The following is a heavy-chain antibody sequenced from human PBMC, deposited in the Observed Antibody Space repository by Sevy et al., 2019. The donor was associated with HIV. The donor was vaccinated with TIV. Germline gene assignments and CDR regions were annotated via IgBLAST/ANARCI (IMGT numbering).Heavy chain of an antibody. V-gene: IGHV4-31*03. CDR3: ARDHRARYYYGSGSMGAFDI. J-gene: IGHJ3*02. CDR1: GGSISSGGYY. D-gene: IGHD3-10*01. CDR2: IYYSGST. Sequence: SETLSLTCTVSGGSISSGGYYWSWIRQHPGKGLEWIGYIYYSGSTYYNPSLKSRVTISVDTSKNQFSLKLSSVTAADTAEYYCARDHRARYYYGSGSMGAFDIWGQGTMVTVSS.